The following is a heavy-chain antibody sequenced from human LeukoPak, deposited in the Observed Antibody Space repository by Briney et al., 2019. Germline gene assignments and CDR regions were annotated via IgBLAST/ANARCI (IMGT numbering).Heavy chain of an antibody. Sequence: YWIGWVRQMPGKGLEWMGIIYYSGSTYYNPSLKSRVTISVDTSKNQFSLKLSSVTAADTAVYYCARAPIDWGQGTLVTVSS. J-gene: IGHJ4*02. CDR3: ARAPID. CDR1: Y. V-gene: IGHV4-31*02. CDR2: IYYSGST.